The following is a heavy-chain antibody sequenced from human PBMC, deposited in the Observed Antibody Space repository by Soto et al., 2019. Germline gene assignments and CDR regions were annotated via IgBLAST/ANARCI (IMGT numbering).Heavy chain of an antibody. Sequence: EVQLVESGGGLVQPGGSLRLSCAASGFTFSSYDMHWVRQATGKGLKWVSVIGTAGDTYYPGSVKGRFTISRENAKNSLYLQMNSLRAEDTAVHYCARDIRYCSGNSCYSGGMDVWGQGTTVTVSS. CDR2: IGTAGDT. CDR3: ARDIRYCSGNSCYSGGMDV. J-gene: IGHJ6*02. CDR1: GFTFSSYD. V-gene: IGHV3-13*01. D-gene: IGHD2-15*01.